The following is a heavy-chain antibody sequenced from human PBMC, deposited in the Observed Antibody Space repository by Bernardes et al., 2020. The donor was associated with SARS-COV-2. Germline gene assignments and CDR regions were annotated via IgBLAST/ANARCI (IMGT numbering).Heavy chain of an antibody. CDR2: ISGSADST. CDR1: GFTFSSYG. CDR3: RTNWASKGFFGLPDH. V-gene: IGHV3-23*01. D-gene: IGHD7-27*01. J-gene: IGHJ4*02. Sequence: GGSLRLSCVGSGFTFSSYGMSWVRQGPGKGLEWVSVISGSADSTDYADSVKGRFTISRDNSKNTLHLQMSSLRAEDTAVYYCRTNWASKGFFGLPDHWGQGTLVTVSS.